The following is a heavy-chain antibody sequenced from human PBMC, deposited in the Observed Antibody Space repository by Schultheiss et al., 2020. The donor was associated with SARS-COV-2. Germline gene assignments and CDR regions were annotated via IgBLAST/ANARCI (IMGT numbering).Heavy chain of an antibody. CDR3: ARGAVAVPRGFFDY. J-gene: IGHJ4*02. CDR1: GFTFSSYG. D-gene: IGHD6-19*01. CDR2: ISYDGSNK. V-gene: IGHV3-30*19. Sequence: GGSLRLSCAASGFTFSSYGMHWVRQAPGKGLEWVAVISYDGSNKYYADSVKGRFTISRDNSKNTLYLQMNSLRAEDTAVYYCARGAVAVPRGFFDYWGQGTLVTVSS.